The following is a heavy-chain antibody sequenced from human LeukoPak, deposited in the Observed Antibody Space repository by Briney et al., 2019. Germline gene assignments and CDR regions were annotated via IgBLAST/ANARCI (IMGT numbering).Heavy chain of an antibody. J-gene: IGHJ6*02. Sequence: PGGSLRLSCAASGFTFSSYGMHWVHQAPGKGLEWVAVIWYDGSNKYYADSVKGRFTISRDNSKNTLYLQMNSLRAEDTAVYYCARVTMVRGVIIHGMDVWGQGTTVTVSS. CDR3: ARVTMVRGVIIHGMDV. CDR1: GFTFSSYG. V-gene: IGHV3-33*01. D-gene: IGHD3-10*01. CDR2: IWYDGSNK.